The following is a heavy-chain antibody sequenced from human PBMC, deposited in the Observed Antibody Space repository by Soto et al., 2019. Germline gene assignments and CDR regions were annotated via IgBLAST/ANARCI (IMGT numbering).Heavy chain of an antibody. CDR1: GYIFVNYG. CDR3: AMVDNYVTPTPQDV. D-gene: IGHD3-16*01. J-gene: IGHJ6*02. Sequence: QVQLVQSGDEVRKPGSSVKVSCKASGYIFVNYGIAWVRQAPGQGLEWMGWSSPYSGNTHYVSKVPGRLTITTDTSTSIAYMDLGSLTSDEPAVYYCAMVDNYVTPTPQDVWGQGTTVTVSS. CDR2: SSPYSGNT. V-gene: IGHV1-18*01.